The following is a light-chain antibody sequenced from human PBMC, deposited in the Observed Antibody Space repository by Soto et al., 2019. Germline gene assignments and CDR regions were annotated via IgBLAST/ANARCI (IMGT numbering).Light chain of an antibody. J-gene: IGLJ2*01. CDR1: SSNIGADYD. CDR2: GNS. CDR3: QSYDSSLSVVV. V-gene: IGLV1-40*01. Sequence: QSVLTQPPSVSGAPGQRVTISCTGSSSNIGADYDVHWYQHLPGKAPKLLIYGNSNRPSGVPERFSGSKSGTSASLAVTGLQAEDEADYCCQSYDSSLSVVVFGAGTKLTVL.